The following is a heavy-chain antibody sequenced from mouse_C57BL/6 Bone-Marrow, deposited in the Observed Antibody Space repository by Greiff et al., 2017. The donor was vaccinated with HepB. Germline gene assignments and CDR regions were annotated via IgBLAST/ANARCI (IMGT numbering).Heavy chain of an antibody. Sequence: QVQLKESGPGLVQPSQSLSITCTVSGFSLTSYGVHWVRQSPGKGLEWLGVIWRGGSTDYNAAFMSRLSITKDNSKSQVFFKMNSLQADDTAIYYCAKSGVYYYGSRDFDVWGTGTTVTVSS. V-gene: IGHV2-5*01. J-gene: IGHJ1*03. CDR3: AKSGVYYYGSRDFDV. CDR1: GFSLTSYG. D-gene: IGHD1-1*01. CDR2: IWRGGST.